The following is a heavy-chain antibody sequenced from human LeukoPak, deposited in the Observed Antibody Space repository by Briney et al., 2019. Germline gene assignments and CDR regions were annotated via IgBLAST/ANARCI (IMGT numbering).Heavy chain of an antibody. CDR3: AKDNAAVAGTSLDY. J-gene: IGHJ4*02. CDR1: GFTFDDYA. Sequence: GRSLRLSCAASGFTFDDYAMHWVRQAPGKGLEWVSGISWNSGSIGYADSVKGRFTISRDNAKNSLYLQMNSLRAEDTALYYCAKDNAAVAGTSLDYWGQGTLVTVSS. CDR2: ISWNSGSI. D-gene: IGHD6-19*01. V-gene: IGHV3-9*01.